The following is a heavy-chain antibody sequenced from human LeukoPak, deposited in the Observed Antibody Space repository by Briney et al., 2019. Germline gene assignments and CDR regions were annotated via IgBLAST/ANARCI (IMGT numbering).Heavy chain of an antibody. V-gene: IGHV1-8*01. D-gene: IGHD3-10*01. CDR1: GYTFTSYD. Sequence: ASVKVSCKASGYTFTSYDINWVRQATGQGLEWMGWMNPNSGNTGYAQKFQGRVTMTRNTSISTAYMELSSLRSEHTAVYYCARSDYYGSGSYYDIDYWGQGTLVTVSS. J-gene: IGHJ4*02. CDR2: MNPNSGNT. CDR3: ARSDYYGSGSYYDIDY.